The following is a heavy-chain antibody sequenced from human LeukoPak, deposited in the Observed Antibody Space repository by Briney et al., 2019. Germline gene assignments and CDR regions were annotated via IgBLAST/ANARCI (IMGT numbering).Heavy chain of an antibody. J-gene: IGHJ4*02. D-gene: IGHD2-2*01. V-gene: IGHV3-33*01. CDR3: ARDYCSTTSCLDF. CDR1: GFTFSNYG. CDR2: IWYDGSRK. Sequence: GGSLRLSCAASGFTFSNYGMHWVRQAPGKGLEWVAVIWYDGSRKYYADSVKGRFTISRDDSKNMLYLQMNSLRGDDTAFYYCARDYCSTTSCLDFWGQGTLVTVSS.